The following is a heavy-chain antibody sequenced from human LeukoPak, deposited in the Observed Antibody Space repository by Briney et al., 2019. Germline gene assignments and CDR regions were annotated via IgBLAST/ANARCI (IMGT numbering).Heavy chain of an antibody. Sequence: SETLSLTCTVSGGSISSYYWSWIRQPAGKGLEWIGRIYTSGSTNYNPSLKSRVTMSVDTSKNQFSLKLSSVTAADTAVYYCARDRGYYDSSGYIPPDNWFDPRGQGTLVTVSS. D-gene: IGHD3-22*01. J-gene: IGHJ5*02. CDR1: GGSISSYY. CDR3: ARDRGYYDSSGYIPPDNWFDP. V-gene: IGHV4-4*07. CDR2: IYTSGST.